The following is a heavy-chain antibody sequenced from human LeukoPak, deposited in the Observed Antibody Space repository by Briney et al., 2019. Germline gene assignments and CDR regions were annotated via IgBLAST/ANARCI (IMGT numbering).Heavy chain of an antibody. CDR2: ISGSGGST. Sequence: GGSLRLSCAASGFTFSNYAMSWVRQAPGKGLEWVSGISGSGGSTYYADSVKGRFTISRDKSKNTLYLQMNSLRAEDTAVYYCVRDSPDSPYTSGWYGNWGQGIRVTVSS. V-gene: IGHV3-23*01. D-gene: IGHD6-13*01. CDR3: VRDSPDSPYTSGWYGN. CDR1: GFTFSNYA. J-gene: IGHJ4*02.